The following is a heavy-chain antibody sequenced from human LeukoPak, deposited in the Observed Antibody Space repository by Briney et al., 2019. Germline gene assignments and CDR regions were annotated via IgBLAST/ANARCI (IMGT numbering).Heavy chain of an antibody. Sequence: GGSLRLSCAASGFTFSSYGMHWVRQAPGKGLEWVAFIRYDGSNKYYADSVKGRFTISRDNSKNTLYLQMNSLRAEDTALYYCAKEALDCSGGRCYYGYYYMDVWGKGTTVTVSS. V-gene: IGHV3-30*02. CDR3: AKEALDCSGGRCYYGYYYMDV. D-gene: IGHD2-15*01. J-gene: IGHJ6*03. CDR1: GFTFSSYG. CDR2: IRYDGSNK.